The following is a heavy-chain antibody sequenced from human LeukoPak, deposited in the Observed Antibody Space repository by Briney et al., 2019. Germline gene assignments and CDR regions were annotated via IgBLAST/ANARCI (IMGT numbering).Heavy chain of an antibody. CDR3: ARGLYSYAIN. Sequence: ASVKVSCKASGYTFTSYDINWVRQATGQGLEWMGWINPNNTNTGYAQKFQGRVTMTRNTSISTAYMELSSLRSEDTAMYYWARGLYSYAINWGQGTLVTVSS. CDR1: GYTFTSYD. D-gene: IGHD5-18*01. J-gene: IGHJ4*02. CDR2: INPNNTNT. V-gene: IGHV1-8*01.